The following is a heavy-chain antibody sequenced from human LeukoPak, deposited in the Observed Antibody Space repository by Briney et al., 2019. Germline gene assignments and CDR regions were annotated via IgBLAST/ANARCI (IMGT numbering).Heavy chain of an antibody. D-gene: IGHD1-1*01. CDR1: GGTINDYA. V-gene: IGHV1-69*04. CDR2: IIPIFGIV. Sequence: SVKVSCKPSGGTINDYAVYWVRQAPGQGLEWMARIIPIFGIVNYAQNFQDRLTISADQSTNTAHMELSSLKYEDTAIYYCATPPPGYSFSNHYYYMDVWGKGTTVTVSS. CDR3: ATPPPGYSFSNHYYYMDV. J-gene: IGHJ6*03.